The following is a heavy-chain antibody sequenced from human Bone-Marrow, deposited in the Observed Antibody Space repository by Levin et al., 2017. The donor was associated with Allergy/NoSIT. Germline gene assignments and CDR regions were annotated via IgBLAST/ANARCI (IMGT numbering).Heavy chain of an antibody. V-gene: IGHV5-51*01. CDR2: IYPGDSDT. J-gene: IGHJ4*02. CDR1: GYSFTSYW. D-gene: IGHD6-19*01. CDR3: ARHGFREGSRGIAVAGTDYYFDY. Sequence: GASVKVSCKGSGYSFTSYWIGWVRQMPGKGLEWMGIIYPGDSDTRYSPSFQGQVTISADKSISTAYLQWSSLKASDTAMYYCARHGFREGSRGIAVAGTDYYFDYWGQGTLVTVSS.